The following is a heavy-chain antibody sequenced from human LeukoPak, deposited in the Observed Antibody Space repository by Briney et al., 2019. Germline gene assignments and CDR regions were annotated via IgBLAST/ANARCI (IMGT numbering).Heavy chain of an antibody. CDR3: AKAPVTSCRGAFRYPFDY. V-gene: IGHV3-23*01. D-gene: IGHD2-15*01. J-gene: IGHJ4*02. CDR1: GFSFSSYA. CDR2: MTSSDDGR. Sequence: GGSLRLSCATSGFSFSSYAMSWVRQAPGKGLEWVSAMTSSDDGRYYAASVRGRFTISRDTSKSTLYLQMNSLRAEDAAVYYCAKAPVTSCRGAFRYPFDYWGQGTLVTVYS.